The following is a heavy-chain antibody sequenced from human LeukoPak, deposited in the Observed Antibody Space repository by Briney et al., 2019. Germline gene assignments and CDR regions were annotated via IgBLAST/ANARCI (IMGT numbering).Heavy chain of an antibody. CDR2: IYTSGST. Sequence: PSETLSLTCTVSGGSISSYYWSWIRQPPGKGLEWIGYIYTSGSTNYNPSLKSRVTISVDTSKNQFSLKLSSVTAADTAVYYCARDLYGSGSRMDVWGQGTTVTVSS. V-gene: IGHV4-59*01. CDR3: ARDLYGSGSRMDV. D-gene: IGHD3-10*01. J-gene: IGHJ6*02. CDR1: GGSISSYY.